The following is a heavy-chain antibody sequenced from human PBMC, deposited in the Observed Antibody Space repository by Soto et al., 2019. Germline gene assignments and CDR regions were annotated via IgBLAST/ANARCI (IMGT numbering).Heavy chain of an antibody. Sequence: ASLSVSCTASGYTISRYGIIWVRQAPGQGLEWMGGIIPIFGTANYAQKFQGRVTITADESTSTAYMELSSLRSEDTAVDSCARGGTVPNNWFDLWGQGTLVTVSS. CDR1: GYTISRYG. V-gene: IGHV1-69*13. J-gene: IGHJ5*02. CDR2: IIPIFGTA. CDR3: ARGGTVPNNWFDL. D-gene: IGHD1-26*01.